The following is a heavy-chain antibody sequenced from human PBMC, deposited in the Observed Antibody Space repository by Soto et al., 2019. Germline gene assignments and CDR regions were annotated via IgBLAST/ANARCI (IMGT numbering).Heavy chain of an antibody. J-gene: IGHJ3*02. CDR3: AREMSSPDAFDI. CDR1: GFTFSSYA. D-gene: IGHD2-15*01. V-gene: IGHV3-30-3*01. CDR2: ISYDGSNK. Sequence: QVQLVESGGGVVQPGRSLRLSCAASGFTFSSYAMHWVRQAPGKGLEWVAVISYDGSNKYYADSVKGRFTISRDNSKNTLYLQMNSLRAEDTAVYYCAREMSSPDAFDIWGQGTMVTVSS.